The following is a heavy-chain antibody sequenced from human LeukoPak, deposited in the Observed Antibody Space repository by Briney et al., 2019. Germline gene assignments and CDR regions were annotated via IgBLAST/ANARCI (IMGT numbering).Heavy chain of an antibody. Sequence: SQTLSLTCTVSGGSISSGGYYWSWIRQHPGKGLEWIGYIYYSGSTNYNPSLKSRVTISVDTSKNQFSLKLSSVTAADTAVYYCARSLGHCSGGSCEYYGMDVWGQGTTVTVSS. CDR3: ARSLGHCSGGSCEYYGMDV. CDR1: GGSISSGGYY. D-gene: IGHD2-15*01. J-gene: IGHJ6*02. V-gene: IGHV4-31*03. CDR2: IYYSGST.